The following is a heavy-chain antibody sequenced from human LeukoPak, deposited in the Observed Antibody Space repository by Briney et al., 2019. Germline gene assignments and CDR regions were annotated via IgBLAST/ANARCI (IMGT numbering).Heavy chain of an antibody. CDR2: ISSSGSTI. J-gene: IGHJ4*02. V-gene: IGHV3-48*03. D-gene: IGHD3-10*01. CDR1: GFTFSSYE. CDR3: ARDNYGEDY. Sequence: PGGSLRLSCAASGFTFSSYEMNWVRQAPGKGLEWVSYISSSGSTIYYADSVKGRFTISRDNSKNTLYLQMNSLRAEDTAVYYCARDNYGEDYWGQGTLVTVSS.